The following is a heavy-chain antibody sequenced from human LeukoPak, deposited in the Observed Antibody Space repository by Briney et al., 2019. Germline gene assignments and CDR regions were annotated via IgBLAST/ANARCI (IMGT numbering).Heavy chain of an antibody. CDR3: ARDRDIGTYYYYGMDV. Sequence: PSETLSLTCTVSGGSVRSTTYFWSWIRQPPGKGLEWIGSIYYSGSTYYNPSLKSRVTISVDTSKNQFSLKLSSVTAADTAVYYCARDRDIGTYYYYGMDVWGQGTTVTVSS. D-gene: IGHD1-26*01. CDR1: GGSVRSTTYF. CDR2: IYYSGST. J-gene: IGHJ6*02. V-gene: IGHV4-39*07.